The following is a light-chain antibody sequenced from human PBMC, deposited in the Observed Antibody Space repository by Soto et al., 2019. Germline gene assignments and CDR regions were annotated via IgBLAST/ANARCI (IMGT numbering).Light chain of an antibody. CDR3: QHYNSYSEA. Sequence: DIQMTQSPSTLFGSVGDSVTITCRASQTISRWLAWYKQKLGKAPKVMIYKASTLKSGVPSRFRGSGSGTDFTLTISSLKPDDFETYYCQHYNSYSEAVGQGTKVEI. V-gene: IGKV1-5*03. J-gene: IGKJ1*01. CDR2: KAS. CDR1: QTISRW.